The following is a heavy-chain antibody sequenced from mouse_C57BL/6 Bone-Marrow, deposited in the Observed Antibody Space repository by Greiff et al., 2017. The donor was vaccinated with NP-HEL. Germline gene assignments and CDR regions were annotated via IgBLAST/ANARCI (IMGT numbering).Heavy chain of an antibody. CDR3: ARLGWDGYFDV. V-gene: IGHV1-50*01. Sequence: QVQLQQPGAELVKPGASVKLSCKASGYTFTSYWMQWVKQRPGQGLEWIGEIDPSDSYTNYNQKFKGKATLTVDTSSSTAYMQLSSLTSEDSAVYDCARLGWDGYFDVWGTGTTVTVSS. J-gene: IGHJ1*03. D-gene: IGHD4-1*01. CDR2: IDPSDSYT. CDR1: GYTFTSYW.